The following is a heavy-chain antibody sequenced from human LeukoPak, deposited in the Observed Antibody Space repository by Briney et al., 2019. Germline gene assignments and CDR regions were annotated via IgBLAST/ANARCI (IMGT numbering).Heavy chain of an antibody. D-gene: IGHD1-26*01. V-gene: IGHV3-53*01. J-gene: IGHJ4*02. CDR3: ARGARSGSPEGPFH. Sequence: GGSLRLSCAASGFTVSSNYMSWVRQAPGKGLEWVSVIYSGGSTYYADSVKGRFTISRDNSKNTLYLQMNSLRAEDTAVYYCARGARSGSPEGPFHWGQGTLVTVSS. CDR2: IYSGGST. CDR1: GFTVSSNY.